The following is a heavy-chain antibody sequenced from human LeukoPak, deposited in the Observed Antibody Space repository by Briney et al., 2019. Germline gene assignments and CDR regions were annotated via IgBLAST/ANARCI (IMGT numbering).Heavy chain of an antibody. V-gene: IGHV3-49*03. CDR1: GFTFGDYA. J-gene: IGHJ4*02. CDR2: IRSKAYGGTT. Sequence: PGGSLRLSCTASGFTFGDYAMGWFRQAPGKGLEWVGFIRSKAYGGTTEYAASVKGRFTISRDDSKSIAYLQMNSLKTEDTAVYYCTRAQGNYDYVWESYRYAPLIDYWGQGTLVTVSS. D-gene: IGHD3-16*02. CDR3: TRAQGNYDYVWESYRYAPLIDY.